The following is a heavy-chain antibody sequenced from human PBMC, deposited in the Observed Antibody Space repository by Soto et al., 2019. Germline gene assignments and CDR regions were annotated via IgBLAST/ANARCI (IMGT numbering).Heavy chain of an antibody. D-gene: IGHD6-6*01. Sequence: GESLKISCVASGFTFSDYAMHWVRQAPGKGLEWVAIVPNDGTTTYQAKSVKGRLTVSRDNSKNTLYLQMNNLTPEDTAIYYCARDQQKRSTSYNWFDPWGQGTLVTVSS. CDR2: VPNDGTTT. CDR1: GFTFSDYA. CDR3: ARDQQKRSTSYNWFDP. V-gene: IGHV3-30-3*01. J-gene: IGHJ5*02.